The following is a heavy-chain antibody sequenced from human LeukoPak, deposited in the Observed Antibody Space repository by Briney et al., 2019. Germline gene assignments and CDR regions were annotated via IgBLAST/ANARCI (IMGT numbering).Heavy chain of an antibody. CDR3: ARDSYDILTGTSAAGAFDI. CDR2: IHYTGST. CDR1: GGSISSYY. Sequence: DPSETLSLTCTVSGGSISSYYWSWIRQPPGRGLEWIGYIHYTGSTNYKSSLKSRVTISVDKSKNQFSLKLRSVTAADTAVYYCARDSYDILTGTSAAGAFDIWGQGTMVTVSS. J-gene: IGHJ3*02. V-gene: IGHV4-59*01. D-gene: IGHD3-9*01.